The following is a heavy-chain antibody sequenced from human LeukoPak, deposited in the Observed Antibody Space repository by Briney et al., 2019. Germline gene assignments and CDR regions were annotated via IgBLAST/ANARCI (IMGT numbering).Heavy chain of an antibody. D-gene: IGHD6-19*01. Sequence: ASLKVSCKASGDTFTSSALNWVRQAPGQGLEWMGWINTNTGNPTYAQGFTGRFVFSLDASVSTAYLQISSLKAEDTAVYYCATDLKKGDSGCFDYWGQGTLVTVSS. CDR2: INTNTGNP. CDR1: GDTFTSSA. J-gene: IGHJ4*02. V-gene: IGHV7-4-1*02. CDR3: ATDLKKGDSGCFDY.